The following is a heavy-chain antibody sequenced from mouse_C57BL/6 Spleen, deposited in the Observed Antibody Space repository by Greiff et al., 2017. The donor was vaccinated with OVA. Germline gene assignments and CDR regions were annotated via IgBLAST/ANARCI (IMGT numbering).Heavy chain of an antibody. CDR2: IYPGDGDT. Sequence: VQLQQSGPELVKPGASVKISCKASGYAFSSSWMNWVKQRPGKGLEWIGRIYPGDGDTNYNGKFKGKATLTADKSSSTAYMQLSSLTSEDSAVYFCARGDGLFAYWGQGTLVTVSA. D-gene: IGHD2-3*01. V-gene: IGHV1-82*01. CDR3: ARGDGLFAY. J-gene: IGHJ3*01. CDR1: GYAFSSSW.